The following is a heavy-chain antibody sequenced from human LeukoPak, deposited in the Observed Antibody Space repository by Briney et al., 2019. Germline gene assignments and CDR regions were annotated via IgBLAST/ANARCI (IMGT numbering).Heavy chain of an antibody. J-gene: IGHJ1*01. V-gene: IGHV3-49*04. CDR3: TRAYCGGDCYFQH. D-gene: IGHD2-21*02. CDR1: GFSIGDYA. CDR2: IRSKAYGGTT. Sequence: GSLRLSCTASGFSIGDYAMSWVRQAPGKGLEWVVFIRSKAYGGTTEYAASVKGRFTISGDDSKSIAYLQMNSLKTEDTAVYYCTRAYCGGDCYFQHWGQGTLVTVSS.